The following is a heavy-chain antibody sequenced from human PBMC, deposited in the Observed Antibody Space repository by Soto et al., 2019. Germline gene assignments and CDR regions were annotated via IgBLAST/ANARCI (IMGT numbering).Heavy chain of an antibody. D-gene: IGHD3-10*01. V-gene: IGHV1-8*01. CDR3: LRSPQRSGGSPFDY. J-gene: IGHJ4*02. CDR2: MNPNNGNT. Sequence: GASVKVSCKASGYTFTSYDINWVRQATGQGLEWMGWMNPNNGNTDYAQKFQGRVTMTTDTSMSTAYMELRSLRSDDTAVYYCLRSPQRSGGSPFDYWGQGTLVTVSS. CDR1: GYTFTSYD.